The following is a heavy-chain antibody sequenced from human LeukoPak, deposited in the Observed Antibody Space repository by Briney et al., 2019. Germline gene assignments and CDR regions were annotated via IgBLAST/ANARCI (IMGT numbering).Heavy chain of an antibody. CDR2: IRSSSSDI. CDR3: ARVLHYYDSSGPHY. J-gene: IGHJ4*02. CDR1: GFTFSSYS. Sequence: NPGGSLRLSCAASGFTFSSYSMNWVRQAPGKGLEWVSYIRSSSSDIYYADSVKGRFTISRDNAKNSLYLQMNSLRAEDTAVYYCARVLHYYDSSGPHYWGQGTLVTVSS. V-gene: IGHV3-21*01. D-gene: IGHD3-22*01.